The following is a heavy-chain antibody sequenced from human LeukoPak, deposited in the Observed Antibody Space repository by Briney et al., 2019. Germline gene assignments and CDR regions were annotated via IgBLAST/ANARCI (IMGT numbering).Heavy chain of an antibody. J-gene: IGHJ4*02. D-gene: IGHD3-9*01. CDR1: GYTFTVYY. CDR2: INPNSGGT. CDR3: ARDSGRITIFLAVPNYFDY. V-gene: IGHV1-2*02. Sequence: GASVKVSFKASGYTFTVYYMHWVRQAPGQGLEWMGWINPNSGGTNYAQKFQGRVTMTRDTSISTAYMELSRLRSDDTAVYYCARDSGRITIFLAVPNYFDYWGQGTLVTVSS.